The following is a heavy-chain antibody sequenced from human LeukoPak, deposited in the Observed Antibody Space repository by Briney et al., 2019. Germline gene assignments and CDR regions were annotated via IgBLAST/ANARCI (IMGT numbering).Heavy chain of an antibody. CDR2: ISGSGGST. J-gene: IGHJ3*02. V-gene: IGHV3-23*01. Sequence: GGSLRLSCAASGFTISSYAMSWVRQAPGKGLEWVSAISGSGGSTYYADSVKGRFTISRDNSKNTLYLQMNSLRAEGTAVYYRAKGRRTMIVADAFDSWGQGTMVTVSS. CDR3: AKGRRTMIVADAFDS. D-gene: IGHD3-22*01. CDR1: GFTISSYA.